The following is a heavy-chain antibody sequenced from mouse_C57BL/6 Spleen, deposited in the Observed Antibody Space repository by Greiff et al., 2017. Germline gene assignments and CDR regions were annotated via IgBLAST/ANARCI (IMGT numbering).Heavy chain of an antibody. CDR3: STGGY. V-gene: IGHV14-1*01. CDR1: GFNITDYY. J-gene: IGHJ2*01. Sequence: EVKLQEPGAELVRPGASVKLSCTASGFNITDYYMHWVKQRPDQGLEWIGRIDPADGDTDYAPKFQGKATLTVDTSSNTAYLQLSSLTSEDASDYYCSTGGYWGQGATLTVSS. CDR2: IDPADGDT.